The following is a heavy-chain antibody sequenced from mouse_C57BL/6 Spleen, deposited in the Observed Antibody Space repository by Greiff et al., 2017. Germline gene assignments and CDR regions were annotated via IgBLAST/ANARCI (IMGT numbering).Heavy chain of an antibody. V-gene: IGHV1-50*01. D-gene: IGHD1-1*01. CDR3: AKGSNADY. CDR1: GYTFTSYW. CDR2: IDPSDSYT. J-gene: IGHJ2*01. Sequence: VQLQQPGAELVKPGASVKLSCKASGYTFTSYWMQWVKQRPGQGLEWIGEIDPSDSYTNYNQKFKGKATLTVDTSSSTAYMQLSSLTSEDSAVYYCAKGSNADYWGQGTTLTVSS.